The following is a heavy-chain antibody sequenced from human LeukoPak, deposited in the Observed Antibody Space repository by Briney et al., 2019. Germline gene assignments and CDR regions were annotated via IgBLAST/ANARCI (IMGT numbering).Heavy chain of an antibody. Sequence: GGSLRLSCAGSGLTFSSHWIGWVRQAPGKGLEWVSVIYSGDGTYYADSVKGRFTISRDNSKNTLYLQMNSLRAEDTAVYYCAREGYNYGSNYWGQGTLVTVSS. J-gene: IGHJ4*02. CDR3: AREGYNYGSNY. V-gene: IGHV3-53*01. CDR2: IYSGDGT. CDR1: GLTFSSHW. D-gene: IGHD5-18*01.